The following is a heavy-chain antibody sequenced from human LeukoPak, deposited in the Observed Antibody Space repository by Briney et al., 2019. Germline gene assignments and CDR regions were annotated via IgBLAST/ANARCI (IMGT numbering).Heavy chain of an antibody. D-gene: IGHD3-16*02. CDR2: IYYVGNT. CDR3: ARVEVIGSTRYFDY. CDR1: GGSISSGGNY. V-gene: IGHV4-31*03. J-gene: IGHJ4*02. Sequence: KPSETLSLTCTVSGGSISSGGNYWSWLRQLPGKGLEWIGYIYYVGNTNYNPSLKSRLSMSVDTSNNQFSLRLTSVTAADTAAYYCARVEVIGSTRYFDYWGQGAMVSVSS.